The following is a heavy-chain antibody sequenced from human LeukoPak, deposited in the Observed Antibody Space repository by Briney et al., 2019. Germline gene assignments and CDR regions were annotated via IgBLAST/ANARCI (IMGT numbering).Heavy chain of an antibody. V-gene: IGHV3-23*01. Sequence: GGSLRLSCAASGFTFSSYAMSWVRQAPGKGLEWVSSISGSGGSTQYADSVQGRFAVSRDNSNNTLYLQMSSLRVEDTAMYFCARDPNGDYIGTFDMWGRGTMVSVPS. CDR3: ARDPNGDYIGTFDM. D-gene: IGHD4-17*01. CDR1: GFTFSSYA. J-gene: IGHJ3*02. CDR2: ISGSGGST.